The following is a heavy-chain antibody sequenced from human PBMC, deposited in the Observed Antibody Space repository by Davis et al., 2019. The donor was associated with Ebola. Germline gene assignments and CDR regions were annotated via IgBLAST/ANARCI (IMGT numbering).Heavy chain of an antibody. Sequence: SETLSLTCTVSGGSISSSSYYWGWIRQPPGKGLEWIGSIYYSGSTYYNPSLKSRVTISVDTSKNQFSLKLSSVTAADTAVYYCARGLRGAAAGGSFDYWGQGTLVTVSS. CDR1: GGSISSSSYY. J-gene: IGHJ4*02. V-gene: IGHV4-39*07. CDR2: IYYSGST. D-gene: IGHD6-13*01. CDR3: ARGLRGAAAGGSFDY.